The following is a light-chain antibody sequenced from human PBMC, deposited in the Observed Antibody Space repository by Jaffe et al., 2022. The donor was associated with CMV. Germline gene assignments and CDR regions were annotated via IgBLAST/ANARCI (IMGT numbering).Light chain of an antibody. J-gene: IGKJ1*01. CDR1: QSISNW. Sequence: DIQMTQSPSTLSASVGDRVTITCRASQSISNWLAWYQQKPGKAPKLLIYKASSLESGVSSRFSGSGSGTEFTLTISSLKPDDFATYYCQQYNSYSRTFGQGTKVEIK. CDR3: QQYNSYSRT. CDR2: KAS. V-gene: IGKV1-5*03.